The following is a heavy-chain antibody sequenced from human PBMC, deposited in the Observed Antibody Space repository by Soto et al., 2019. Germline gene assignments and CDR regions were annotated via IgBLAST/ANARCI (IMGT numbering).Heavy chain of an antibody. Sequence: SETLSLTCTVSGGSMSSHYWTWIRQTPGKGLEWIGYIYYSGSTNYNPSLKSRVSISVDTSKNQFSLNLRSVTAADTAVYYCARYGSSWYAWFDPWGQGIQVTVSS. V-gene: IGHV4-59*11. CDR3: ARYGSSWYAWFDP. D-gene: IGHD6-13*01. CDR1: GGSMSSHY. J-gene: IGHJ5*02. CDR2: IYYSGST.